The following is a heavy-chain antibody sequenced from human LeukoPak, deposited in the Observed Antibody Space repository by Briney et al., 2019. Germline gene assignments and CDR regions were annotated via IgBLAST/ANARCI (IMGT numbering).Heavy chain of an antibody. CDR3: VSQGGYYFDY. V-gene: IGHV1-69*13. CDR2: IIPVFGTT. CDR1: GDTFSRYA. D-gene: IGHD3-16*01. J-gene: IGHJ4*02. Sequence: SVKVSCKTSGDTFSRYAISWVRQAPGQGLEWMGGIIPVFGTTNYAQKFQGRVTITADESTSTAYMELSSLRSEDTAVYYCVSQGGYYFDYWGQGTLVTVSS.